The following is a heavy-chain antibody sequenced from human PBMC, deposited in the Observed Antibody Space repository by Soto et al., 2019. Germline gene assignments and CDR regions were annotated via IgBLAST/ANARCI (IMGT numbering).Heavy chain of an antibody. CDR3: ARHLLVRGVIV. J-gene: IGHJ4*02. CDR1: SISIDIYY. D-gene: IGHD3-10*01. V-gene: IGHV4-59*08. Sequence: TETLSLTCTDNSISIDIYYWSWIRQPPGKGLEWIAYIYDTESTKYNPSLKSRVTMSVDTSRNQFSLKLTSVTAADTAVYYCARHLLVRGVIVWGQGTLVTVS. CDR2: IYDTEST.